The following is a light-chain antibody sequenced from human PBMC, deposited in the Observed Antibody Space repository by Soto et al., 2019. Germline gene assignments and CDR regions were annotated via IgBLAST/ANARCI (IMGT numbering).Light chain of an antibody. V-gene: IGLV2-8*01. CDR1: SSDVGGYNY. Sequence: QSALTQPPSASGSPGQSVTISCTGTSSDVGGYNYVSWYQQHPGKAPKFMIYEVSQRPSGVPDRFSGSKSGNTASLTVSGLQAEDEADYYCSSYAGSNTYVVLGGGTKLTVL. J-gene: IGLJ2*01. CDR3: SSYAGSNTYVV. CDR2: EVS.